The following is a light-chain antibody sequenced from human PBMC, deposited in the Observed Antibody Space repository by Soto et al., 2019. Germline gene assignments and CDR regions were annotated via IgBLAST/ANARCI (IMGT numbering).Light chain of an antibody. CDR2: GAS. CDR1: QTVLYNSNNKSH. V-gene: IGKV4-1*01. J-gene: IGKJ2*01. Sequence: DFVMTQAPDSLAVSLGERATINCKSSQTVLYNSNNKSHLGWFQQKPGHPPKLLIYGASTRASGVPDRFSGSGSGTDFTLTISSLQAEDVAVYYCQQYYSIPFTFGQGTKVDIK. CDR3: QQYYSIPFT.